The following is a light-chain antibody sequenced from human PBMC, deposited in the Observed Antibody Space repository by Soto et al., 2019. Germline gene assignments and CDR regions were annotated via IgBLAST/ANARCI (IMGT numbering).Light chain of an antibody. V-gene: IGLV2-8*01. J-gene: IGLJ2*01. Sequence: QSVLTQPPSASGSPGQSVTISCTGTSSDVGGYNYFSWYQQHPGKAPKLMIYEVSKRPSGVPDRFSGSKSGNTASLPVSGSQAEDEADYYYSSYAGSNTDVVFGGGTQLTVL. CDR2: EVS. CDR1: SSDVGGYNY. CDR3: SSYAGSNTDVV.